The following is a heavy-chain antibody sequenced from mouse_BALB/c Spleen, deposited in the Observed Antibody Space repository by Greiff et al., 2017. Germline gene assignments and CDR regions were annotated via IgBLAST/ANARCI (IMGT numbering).Heavy chain of an antibody. CDR1: GFTFSSFG. D-gene: IGHD2-10*01. CDR3: ARSYYGNYGFAY. CDR2: ISSGSSTI. J-gene: IGHJ3*01. Sequence: EVNVVESGGGLVQPGGSRKLSCAASGFTFSSFGMHWVRQAPEKGLEWVAYISSGSSTIYYADTVKGRFTISRDNPKNTLFLQMTSLRSEDTAMYYCARSYYGNYGFAYWGQGTLVTVSA. V-gene: IGHV5-17*02.